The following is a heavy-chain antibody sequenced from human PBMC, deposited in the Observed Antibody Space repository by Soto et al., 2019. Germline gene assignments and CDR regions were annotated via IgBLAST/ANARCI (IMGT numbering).Heavy chain of an antibody. J-gene: IGHJ6*02. V-gene: IGHV1-69*06. D-gene: IGHD2-2*02. CDR3: ARDGGCSSTSCYRGDYYYYYGMDV. CDR1: GGTFSSYA. Sequence: ASVKVSCKASGGTFSSYAISWVRQAPGQGLEWMGGIIPIFGTANYAQKFQGRVTITADKSTSTAYMELSSLRSEDTAVYYCARDGGCSSTSCYRGDYYYYYGMDVWGQGTTVTAP. CDR2: IIPIFGTA.